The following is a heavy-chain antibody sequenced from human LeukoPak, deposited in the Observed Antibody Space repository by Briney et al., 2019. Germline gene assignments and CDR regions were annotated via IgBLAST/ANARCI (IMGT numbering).Heavy chain of an antibody. CDR1: GLTFSSYG. CDR3: APRVVVIAAPFDY. CDR2: IRYDGSNR. D-gene: IGHD2-21*01. J-gene: IGHJ4*02. V-gene: IGHV3-30*02. Sequence: GGSLRLSCVASGLTFSSYGMHWVRQAPGKGLEWVAFIRYDGSNRYYADSVKGRFTISRDNSKNTLYLQMNSLRAEDTAVYYCAPRVVVIAAPFDYWGQGTLVTVSS.